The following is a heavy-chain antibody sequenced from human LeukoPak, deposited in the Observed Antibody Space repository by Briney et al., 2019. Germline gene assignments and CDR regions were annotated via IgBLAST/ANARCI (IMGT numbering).Heavy chain of an antibody. Sequence: GESLKISCKTSGYIFTSKWIAWVRQMPGKGLEWMGIIFPGDSDTRYSPSLQGQVTISADKSTSTAYLQWSSLKASDTAMYYCARQYYDGAFDIWGQGTMVTVSS. CDR2: IFPGDSDT. J-gene: IGHJ3*02. D-gene: IGHD3-22*01. V-gene: IGHV5-51*01. CDR3: ARQYYDGAFDI. CDR1: GYIFTSKW.